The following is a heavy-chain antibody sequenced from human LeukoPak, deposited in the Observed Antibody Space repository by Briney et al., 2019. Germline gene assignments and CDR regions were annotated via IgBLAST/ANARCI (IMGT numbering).Heavy chain of an antibody. CDR3: AKDMNSYGSGSSYNPWGPFDS. Sequence: GRSLRLSCAASGFTIDNYAMHWVRQAPGKGPEWVSGIAWNSGNTGFADSVKGRFTISRDNAENSLSLQMNSLTPEDTAFYFCAKDMNSYGSGSSYNPWGPFDSWGQGTLVTVSS. CDR2: IAWNSGNT. D-gene: IGHD3-10*01. J-gene: IGHJ4*02. CDR1: GFTIDNYA. V-gene: IGHV3-9*01.